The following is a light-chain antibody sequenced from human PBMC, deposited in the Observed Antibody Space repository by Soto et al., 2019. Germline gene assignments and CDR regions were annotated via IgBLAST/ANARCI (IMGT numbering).Light chain of an antibody. Sequence: QSALTQPASVSGSPGQSITISCTGSSSDFGRYNYVSWYQQNPGKGPKLIIYEVNNRPSGVSNRFSGSRSGNTASLTISGLQAEDEAEYYCSSYTGSSPLWVFGGGTKL. CDR2: EVN. CDR1: SSDFGRYNY. V-gene: IGLV2-14*01. J-gene: IGLJ3*02. CDR3: SSYTGSSPLWV.